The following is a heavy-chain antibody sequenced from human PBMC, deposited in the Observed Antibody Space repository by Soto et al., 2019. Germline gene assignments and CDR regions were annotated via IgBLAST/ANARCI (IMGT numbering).Heavy chain of an antibody. Sequence: GGSLRLSCAASGFTFSSYWMSWVRQAPGKGLEWVANIKQDGSEKYYVDSVKGRFTISRDNAKNSLYLQMNSLRAEDTAVYYCARDGGYCSGGSCYSLGPTFDYWGQGTLVTVSS. J-gene: IGHJ4*02. CDR1: GFTFSSYW. V-gene: IGHV3-7*01. CDR2: IKQDGSEK. D-gene: IGHD2-15*01. CDR3: ARDGGYCSGGSCYSLGPTFDY.